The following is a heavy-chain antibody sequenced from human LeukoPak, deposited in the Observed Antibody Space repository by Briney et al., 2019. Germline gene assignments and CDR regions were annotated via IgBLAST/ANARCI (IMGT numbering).Heavy chain of an antibody. CDR1: GFTVSSNS. J-gene: IGHJ4*02. Sequence: PGGSLRLSCTGSGFTVSSNSMSWVRQAPGKGLEWVSFIYSDNTHYSDSVKGRFTISRDNSKNTLYLQMNSLRAEDTAVHYCARRAGAYSHPYDYWGQGTLVTVSS. D-gene: IGHD4/OR15-4a*01. CDR3: ARRAGAYSHPYDY. CDR2: IYSDNT. V-gene: IGHV3-53*01.